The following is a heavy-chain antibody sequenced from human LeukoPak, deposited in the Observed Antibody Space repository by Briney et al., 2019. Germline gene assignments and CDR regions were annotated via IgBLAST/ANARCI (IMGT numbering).Heavy chain of an antibody. J-gene: IGHJ4*02. CDR2: FYYTGRT. CDR1: GGSFSSSSYY. D-gene: IGHD3-10*01. CDR3: ARADGFGELICYFDY. Sequence: PSETLSLTCTVSGGSFSSSSYYWGWVRQPPGKGLEWIASFYYTGRTYYNPSLKSRVTISVDTSTNQFSLKLSSLTAADTAVYYCARADGFGELICYFDYWGQGTLVTVSS. V-gene: IGHV4-39*07.